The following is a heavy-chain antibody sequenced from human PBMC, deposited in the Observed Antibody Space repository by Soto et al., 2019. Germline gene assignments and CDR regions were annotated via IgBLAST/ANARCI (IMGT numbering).Heavy chain of an antibody. V-gene: IGHV4-4*07. CDR3: ARDRSSGRNKYYYYYGMHV. D-gene: IGHD3-10*01. J-gene: IGHJ6*02. CDR2: INTSGST. CDR1: VGSISSYY. Sequence: QVQLQESGPGLVTPSETLSLTCTVSVGSISSYYWSWIRQPAGKGLEWIGRINTSGSTNYNPSLKSRVTMSGDTARTQFSLKRRSVTAAATAVYYCARDRSSGRNKYYYYYGMHVWGQGTTVTVSS.